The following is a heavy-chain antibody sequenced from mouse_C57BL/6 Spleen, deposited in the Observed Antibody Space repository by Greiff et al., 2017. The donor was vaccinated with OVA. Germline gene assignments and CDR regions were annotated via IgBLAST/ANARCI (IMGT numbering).Heavy chain of an antibody. V-gene: IGHV5-6*01. Sequence: EVQLVESGGDLVKPGGSLKLSCAASGFTFSSYGMSWVRQTPDKGLEWVANISTGGGYTYYPDNVKGRFTLSRDNAKNTLYMQMSSLKSEDTAVYYCARQGNTVVAIDYWGQGTTLTVSS. J-gene: IGHJ2*01. D-gene: IGHD1-1*01. CDR1: GFTFSSYG. CDR3: ARQGNTVVAIDY. CDR2: ISTGGGYT.